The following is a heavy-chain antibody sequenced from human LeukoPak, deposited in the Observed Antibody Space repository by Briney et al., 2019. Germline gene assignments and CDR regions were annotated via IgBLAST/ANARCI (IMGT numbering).Heavy chain of an antibody. V-gene: IGHV4-59*01. J-gene: IGHJ4*02. Sequence: PSETLSPTCTVSGASITDYYWSWIRQPPAKGLEWIGYIYYSGSPNYNPSLKSRVTFSLDTSQNQFSLKLTSVTAADTAVYYCAYGGDAYKTGYWGQGTLVTVS. D-gene: IGHD5-24*01. CDR3: AYGGDAYKTGY. CDR2: IYYSGSP. CDR1: GASITDYY.